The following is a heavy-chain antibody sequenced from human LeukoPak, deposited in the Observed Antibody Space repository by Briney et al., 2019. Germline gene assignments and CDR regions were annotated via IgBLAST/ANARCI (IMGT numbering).Heavy chain of an antibody. Sequence: SETLSLTRTVSGGSISSYYWSWIRQPPGKGLEWIGYIYYSGSTNYNPSLKSRVTISVDTSKNQFSLKLSSVTAADTAVYYCARGINKFDYWGQGTLVTVSS. CDR2: IYYSGST. CDR1: GGSISSYY. J-gene: IGHJ4*02. D-gene: IGHD1/OR15-1a*01. CDR3: ARGINKFDY. V-gene: IGHV4-59*01.